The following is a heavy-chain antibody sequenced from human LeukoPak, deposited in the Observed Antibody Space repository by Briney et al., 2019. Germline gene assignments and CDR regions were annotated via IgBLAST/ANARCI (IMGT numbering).Heavy chain of an antibody. CDR2: ISSSSSTI. D-gene: IGHD3-22*01. CDR3: ARGGYYDSSGYVYYFDY. Sequence: GGSLRLSCAASGFTFSSYSMNWVRQAPGKGLEWVSYISSSSSTIYYADSVKGRFIIYRDNAKNSLYLKMNSLRAEDTAVYYCARGGYYDSSGYVYYFDYWGQGTLVTVSS. J-gene: IGHJ4*02. V-gene: IGHV3-48*04. CDR1: GFTFSSYS.